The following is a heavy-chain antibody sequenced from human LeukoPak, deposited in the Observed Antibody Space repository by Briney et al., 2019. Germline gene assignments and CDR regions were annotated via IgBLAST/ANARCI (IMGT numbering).Heavy chain of an antibody. CDR2: ITTSGSTV. CDR3: ARAYSWSAGVFFDI. D-gene: IGHD1-26*01. J-gene: IGHJ3*02. V-gene: IGHV3-48*03. CDR1: GFTFSSYQ. Sequence: QTGGSLRLSCAASGFTFSSYQMNWVRQAPGKGLEWVSYITTSGSTVYYAGSVKGPFTISRDNAKNSLYLQMNSLRAEDTAIYYCARAYSWSAGVFFDIGGQGTMVTVSS.